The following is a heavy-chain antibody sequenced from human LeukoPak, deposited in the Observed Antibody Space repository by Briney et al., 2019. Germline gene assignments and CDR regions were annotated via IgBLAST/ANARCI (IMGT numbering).Heavy chain of an antibody. CDR2: IGYDGSNK. Sequence: GGSLKLPCAASGFSFSSYGMHWVRQAPGKGLEGVAVIGYDGSNKYYADSVKGRFTISRDNSKNTLYLQMNSLRTEDTAVYFCAKEIYYDSSAFVDYWGQGTLVTVSS. V-gene: IGHV3-30*18. J-gene: IGHJ4*02. CDR3: AKEIYYDSSAFVDY. CDR1: GFSFSSYG. D-gene: IGHD3-22*01.